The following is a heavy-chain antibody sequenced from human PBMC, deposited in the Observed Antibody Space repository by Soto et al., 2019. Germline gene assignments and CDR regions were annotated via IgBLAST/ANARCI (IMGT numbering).Heavy chain of an antibody. Sequence: VGSLRLSCAASGFTFSNSAMTWVRQAPAKGLEWVSTIRDSDSGGSTFYADSVKGRFTISRDDSKNTLYLQMSSLRAEDTAMYYCAKVRVGIDVDFDYWGQGALVTVSS. D-gene: IGHD2-21*01. CDR3: AKVRVGIDVDFDY. CDR2: IRDSDSGGST. CDR1: GFTFSNSA. V-gene: IGHV3-23*01. J-gene: IGHJ4*02.